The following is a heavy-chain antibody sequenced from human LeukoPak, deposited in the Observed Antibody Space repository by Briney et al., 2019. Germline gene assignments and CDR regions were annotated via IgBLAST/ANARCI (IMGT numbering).Heavy chain of an antibody. J-gene: IGHJ4*02. CDR1: NDSFSNYY. D-gene: IGHD5-24*01. CDR3: ARASMRRRDGYNRHYEIDY. V-gene: IGHV4-59*01. CDR2: VYYTDKT. Sequence: PSETLSLTCTVSNDSFSNYYWTWIRQSPGKALEWIGYVYYTDKTHYNPSLKSRVFISADTSQNQFSLGLSSVTAADTAVYYCARASMRRRDGYNRHYEIDYWGQGTLVTVSS.